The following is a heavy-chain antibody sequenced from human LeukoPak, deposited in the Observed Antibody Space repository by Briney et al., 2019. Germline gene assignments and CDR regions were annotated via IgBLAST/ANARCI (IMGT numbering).Heavy chain of an antibody. CDR2: ISSSSSYI. J-gene: IGHJ4*02. CDR3: ARDPGIAVAGTFDY. Sequence: GGSLSLSCAASGFTFSSYSMNWVRQAPGRGLEWVSSISSSSSYIYYADSVKGRFTISRDNAKNSLYLQMNSLRAEDTAVYYCARDPGIAVAGTFDYWGQGTLVTVSS. D-gene: IGHD6-19*01. V-gene: IGHV3-21*01. CDR1: GFTFSSYS.